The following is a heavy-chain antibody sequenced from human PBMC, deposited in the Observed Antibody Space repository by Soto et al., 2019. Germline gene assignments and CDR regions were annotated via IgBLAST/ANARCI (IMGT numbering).Heavy chain of an antibody. D-gene: IGHD3-22*01. V-gene: IGHV3-13*01. CDR3: ARAGYDSSGYYYLS. Sequence: GGSLRLSCAASGFTFSIYDMHWVRQATGKGLEWASAIGTAGDTYYPGSVKGRFTISRENAKNSLYLQMNSLRAGDTAVYYCARAGYDSSGYYYLSWGQGTLVTVSS. CDR2: IGTAGDT. J-gene: IGHJ5*02. CDR1: GFTFSIYD.